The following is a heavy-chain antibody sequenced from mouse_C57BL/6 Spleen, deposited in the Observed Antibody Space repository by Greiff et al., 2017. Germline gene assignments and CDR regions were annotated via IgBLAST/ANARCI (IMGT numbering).Heavy chain of an antibody. J-gene: IGHJ4*01. D-gene: IGHD3-3*01. CDR2: IYPGSGST. V-gene: IGHV1-55*01. Sequence: QVQLQQPGAELVKPGASVKMSCKASGYTFTSYWITWVKQRPGQGLEWIGDIYPGSGSTNYNEKFKSKATLTVETSSSTAYMQLSSLTSEDSAVYYCARLRDVGYAMDDWGQGTSVTVSS. CDR3: ARLRDVGYAMDD. CDR1: GYTFTSYW.